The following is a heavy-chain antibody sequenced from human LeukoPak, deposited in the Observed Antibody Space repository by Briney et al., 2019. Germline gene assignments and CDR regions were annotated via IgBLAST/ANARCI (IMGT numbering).Heavy chain of an antibody. CDR1: GGSISSSSYY. V-gene: IGHV4-39*07. J-gene: IGHJ4*02. Sequence: PSETLSLTCTVSGGSISSSSYYWGWIRQPPGKGLEWIGSIYYSGSTYHNPSLKSRVTISVDTSKNQFSLKLSSVTAADTAVYYCARDWSIAVAGTGGSDYWGQGTLVTVSS. CDR2: IYYSGST. D-gene: IGHD6-19*01. CDR3: ARDWSIAVAGTGGSDY.